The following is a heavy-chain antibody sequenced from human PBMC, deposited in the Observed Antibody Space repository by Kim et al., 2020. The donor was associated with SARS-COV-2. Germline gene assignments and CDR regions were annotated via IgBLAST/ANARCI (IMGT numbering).Heavy chain of an antibody. CDR2: IYTSGST. CDR1: GGSISSGSYY. CDR3: ARERGGTVVTYYYYYGMDV. V-gene: IGHV4-61*02. Sequence: SETLSLTCTVSGGSISSGSYYWSWIRQPAGKGLEWIGRIYTSGSTNYNPSLKSRVTISVDTSKNQFSLKLSSVTAADTAVYYCARERGGTVVTYYYYYGMDVWGQGTTVTVSS. J-gene: IGHJ6*02. D-gene: IGHD2-15*01.